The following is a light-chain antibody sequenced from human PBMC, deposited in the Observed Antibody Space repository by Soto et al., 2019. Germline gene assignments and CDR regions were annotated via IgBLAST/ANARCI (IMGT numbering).Light chain of an antibody. J-gene: IGKJ4*01. CDR3: QQYGSSPS. CDR1: QSVSTNY. Sequence: EIVLTQSPATLSLSPGERATLYCGASQSVSTNYLAWYQQKPGLAPRLLIYDAYSRATGVSDRFRGRGSGADFILTISRLEPEDFGVYYCQQYGSSPSFGGGTKVDIK. V-gene: IGKV3D-20*01. CDR2: DAY.